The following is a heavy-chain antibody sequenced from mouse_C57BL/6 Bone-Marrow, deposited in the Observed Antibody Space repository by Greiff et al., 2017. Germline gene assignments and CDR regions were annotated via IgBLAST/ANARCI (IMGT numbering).Heavy chain of an antibody. CDR2: ISSGGSYT. CDR1: GFTFSSYG. V-gene: IGHV5-6*01. Sequence: DVHLVESGGDLVKPGGSLKLSCAASGFTFSSYGMSWVRQTPDKRLEWVATISSGGSYTYSPDSVKGQFTISRHNAKNTLYRQMSVLNSEDAAMYYCARHPYLGYFDFWGQGTTLTVAS. CDR3: ARHPYLGYFDF. J-gene: IGHJ2*01. D-gene: IGHD4-1*01.